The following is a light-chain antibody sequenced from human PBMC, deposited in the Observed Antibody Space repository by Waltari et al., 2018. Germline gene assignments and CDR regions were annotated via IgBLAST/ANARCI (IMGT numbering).Light chain of an antibody. V-gene: IGLV1-44*01. CDR2: NNS. J-gene: IGLJ1*01. CDR1: SANIGSNP. Sequence: QSVLTQPPSASGTPGQRVTISCSGSSANIGSNPVNWYQQLPGPAPKLLINNNSQRPSGVPDRFSGSKSGTSASLAISGLLSDDEAEYYCAAWDDSLSGYVFGTGTNVSVL. CDR3: AAWDDSLSGYV.